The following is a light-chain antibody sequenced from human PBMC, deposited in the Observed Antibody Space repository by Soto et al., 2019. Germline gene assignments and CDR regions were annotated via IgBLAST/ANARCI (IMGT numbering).Light chain of an antibody. J-gene: IGKJ1*01. V-gene: IGKV1-17*03. CDR3: LRQDTYPWT. CDR2: TAS. Sequence: DLQLTQSPSAVSASVGVTVNFTGRAGPVISIYLAWFQQKPGKVPKRLIYTASNLQSGVPSRFSGSGSGTEFTLTISSLQPEDFATYYCLRQDTYPWTFGQGTKVEIK. CDR1: PVISIY.